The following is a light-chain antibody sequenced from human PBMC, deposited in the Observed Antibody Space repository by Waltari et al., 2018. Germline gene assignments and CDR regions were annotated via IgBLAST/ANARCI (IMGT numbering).Light chain of an antibody. V-gene: IGLV1-40*01. CDR3: QSLDIRLSGGVV. J-gene: IGLJ3*02. Sequence: QSVLTQPPSMSGAPGQRAPISCTGSSSNIGAGHDVHWYQVFPGTAPKPLIYCNTNRPSGFPDRFSGSKSDTSASLAIGGLQAEDEADYYCQSLDIRLSGGVVFGGGTKVTVL. CDR1: SSNIGAGHD. CDR2: CNT.